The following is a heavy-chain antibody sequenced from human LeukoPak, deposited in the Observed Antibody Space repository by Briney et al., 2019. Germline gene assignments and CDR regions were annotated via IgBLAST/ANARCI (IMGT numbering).Heavy chain of an antibody. CDR1: GDSVSSNSVA. CDR2: TYYRSKWYN. CDR3: ARGYSYGYDY. Sequence: SQTLSLTCAISGDSVSSNSVAWHWIRESPSRGLEWLGRTYYRSKWYNDYAVSVKSRITINPDTSKNQFSLQLNSVISEDTAVYYCARGYSYGYDYWGQGTLVTVSS. D-gene: IGHD5-18*01. J-gene: IGHJ4*02. V-gene: IGHV6-1*01.